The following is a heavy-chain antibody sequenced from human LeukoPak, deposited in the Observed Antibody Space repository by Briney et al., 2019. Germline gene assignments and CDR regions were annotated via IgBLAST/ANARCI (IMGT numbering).Heavy chain of an antibody. D-gene: IGHD3-22*01. Sequence: SETLSLTCTVSGGSISSSSYYWGWIRQPPGKGLEWIGSIYYSGSTYYNPSLKSRVTISVDTSKNQFSLKLSSVTAADTAVYYCARLDYDSSDLDYWGQGTLVTVSS. CDR1: GGSISSSSYY. V-gene: IGHV4-39*01. J-gene: IGHJ4*02. CDR3: ARLDYDSSDLDY. CDR2: IYYSGST.